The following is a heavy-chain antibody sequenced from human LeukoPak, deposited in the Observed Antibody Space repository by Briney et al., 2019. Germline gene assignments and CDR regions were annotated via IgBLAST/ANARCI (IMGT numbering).Heavy chain of an antibody. V-gene: IGHV3-72*01. D-gene: IGHD6-13*01. CDR1: GFAITDHH. CDR3: VRVVTTSSGWYHFDN. J-gene: IGHJ4*02. CDR2: SQTTKPNSCTT. Sequence: GGSLRLSCAASGFAITDHHMDWVRPAPGKGMEWVGRSQTTKPNSCTTEYAASVKGRFTISRDDSKNSLYLQLNSLKTEDTAVYYCVRVVTTSSGWYHFDNWGQGTLVTVSS.